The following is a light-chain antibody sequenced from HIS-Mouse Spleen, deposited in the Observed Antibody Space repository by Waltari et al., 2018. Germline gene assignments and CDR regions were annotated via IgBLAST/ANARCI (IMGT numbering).Light chain of an antibody. V-gene: IGLV2-23*02. CDR2: GVS. J-gene: IGLJ2*01. Sequence: QSALTQPASVSGSPGQSITISCTGTSSDVGSYNLVSWYQQHPGKAPKLMNYGVSKRPSGVSNRFSGSKSGNTDSLTISVLQAEDEADYYCCSYAGSSTLVFGGGTKLTVL. CDR3: CSYAGSSTLV. CDR1: SSDVGSYNL.